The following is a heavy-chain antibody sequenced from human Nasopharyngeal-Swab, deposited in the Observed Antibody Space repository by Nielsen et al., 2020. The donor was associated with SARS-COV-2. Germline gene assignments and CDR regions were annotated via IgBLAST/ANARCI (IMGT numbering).Heavy chain of an antibody. CDR2: ISAYNGNT. Sequence: ASVKVSCKASGYTFTSYGISWVRQAPGQGLEWMGWISAYNGNTNYAQKLQGRVTMTTDTSTSTAYMELRSLRSDDTAVYYCARIPYCSSTSCYAVRGENYYYYYGMDVWGQGTTVTVSS. J-gene: IGHJ6*02. D-gene: IGHD2-2*01. V-gene: IGHV1-18*01. CDR1: GYTFTSYG. CDR3: ARIPYCSSTSCYAVRGENYYYYYGMDV.